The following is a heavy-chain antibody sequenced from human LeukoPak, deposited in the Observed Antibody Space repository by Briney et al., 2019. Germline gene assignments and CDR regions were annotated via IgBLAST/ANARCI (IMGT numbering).Heavy chain of an antibody. Sequence: PSETLSLTCTVSGGSISSGSHYWSWIRQPAGKGLEWIGRIYTSGSTNYNPSLKSRVTISVDTSKNQFSLKLSSVTAADTAVYYCAREGNSWAPPYIDYWGQGTLVTVSS. D-gene: IGHD2-2*01. CDR2: IYTSGST. CDR3: AREGNSWAPPYIDY. J-gene: IGHJ4*02. CDR1: GGSISSGSHY. V-gene: IGHV4-61*02.